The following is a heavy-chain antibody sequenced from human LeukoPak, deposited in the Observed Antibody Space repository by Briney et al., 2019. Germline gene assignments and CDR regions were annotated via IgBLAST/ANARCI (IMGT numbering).Heavy chain of an antibody. V-gene: IGHV3-53*01. D-gene: IGHD4-17*01. CDR3: ARSSSRGDYYYYGMDV. CDR2: IYSGGST. CDR1: GFTFSSNY. J-gene: IGHJ6*02. Sequence: GGSLRLSCAASGFTFSSNYMSWVRQAPGKGLEWVSVIYSGGSTYYADSVKGRFTISRDNSKNTLYLQMNSLRAEDTAVYYCARSSSRGDYYYYGMDVWGQGTTVTASS.